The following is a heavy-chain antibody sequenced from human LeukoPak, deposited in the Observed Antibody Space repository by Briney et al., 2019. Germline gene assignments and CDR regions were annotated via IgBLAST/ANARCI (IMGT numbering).Heavy chain of an antibody. Sequence: ASVKVSCKVSGYTLTELSMYWVRQAPGKGLEWMGWISAYNGDTNYAQKLQGRVTMTTDTSTSTAYMELRSLRSDDTAVYYCARTSHYVDIAATIPYGIYYFDYWGQGTLVTVSS. J-gene: IGHJ4*02. CDR1: GYTLTELS. D-gene: IGHD5-12*01. V-gene: IGHV1-18*01. CDR2: ISAYNGDT. CDR3: ARTSHYVDIAATIPYGIYYFDY.